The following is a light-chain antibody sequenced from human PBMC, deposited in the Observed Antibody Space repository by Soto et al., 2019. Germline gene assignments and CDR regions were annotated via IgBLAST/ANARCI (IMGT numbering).Light chain of an antibody. CDR2: DAS. CDR1: QSVSSSY. Sequence: EIVLTQSPGTLSLSPGERATLSCRASQSVSSSYLAWYQQKPGQAPRLLIYDASNRATGIPARFSGSGSGTDFTLTISSLEPEDFAVYYCQQRSNWSTFGGGTKVDIK. CDR3: QQRSNWST. V-gene: IGKV3-11*01. J-gene: IGKJ4*01.